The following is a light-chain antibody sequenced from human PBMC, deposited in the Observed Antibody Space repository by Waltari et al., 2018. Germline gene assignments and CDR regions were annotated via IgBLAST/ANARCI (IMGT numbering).Light chain of an antibody. J-gene: IGKJ5*01. CDR3: QQYNIWPPIT. V-gene: IGKV3-15*01. CDR2: GAS. CDR1: RSISSD. Sequence: EIVMTPSPATLSVSPGERATLPCRASRSISSDLAWYQQKPGQAPRLLIYGASTRATGIPARFSGSGSGTEFTLTISSLQSEDFAIYYCQQYNIWPPITFGQGTRLQIK.